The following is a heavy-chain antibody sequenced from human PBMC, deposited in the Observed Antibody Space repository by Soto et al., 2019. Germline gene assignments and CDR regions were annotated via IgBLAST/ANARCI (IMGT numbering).Heavy chain of an antibody. V-gene: IGHV1-69*06. CDR3: ARDGDGYNSHWYFDP. J-gene: IGHJ2*01. CDR2: IIPIFGTA. CDR1: GGTFSSYA. Sequence: SVKVSCKASGGTFSSYAISWVRQAPGQGLEWMGGIIPIFGTANYAQKFQGRVTITADKSTSTAYMELSSLRSEDTAVYYCARDGDGYNSHWYFDPWGRGTLVTVSS. D-gene: IGHD5-12*01.